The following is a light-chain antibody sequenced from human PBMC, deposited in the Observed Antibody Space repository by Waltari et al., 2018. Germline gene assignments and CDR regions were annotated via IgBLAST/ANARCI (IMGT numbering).Light chain of an antibody. Sequence: QSVLTQPPSASGSPGQRITISCSGSSSNIGRNAVNWFQQLTGPAPNPPTYTNDQRPSGVPDRFSGSKSGTSASLAISGLQSEDESDYYCAAWDDSLSGHYVFGTGTKVTVV. J-gene: IGLJ1*01. CDR1: SSNIGRNA. CDR3: AAWDDSLSGHYV. CDR2: TND. V-gene: IGLV1-44*01.